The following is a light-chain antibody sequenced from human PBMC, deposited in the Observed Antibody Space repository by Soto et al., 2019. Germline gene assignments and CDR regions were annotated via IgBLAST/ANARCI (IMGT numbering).Light chain of an antibody. J-gene: IGLJ3*02. V-gene: IGLV7-46*01. Sequence: QSAVTQEPSLTVSPGGTVTLTCGSSTGAVTSGHYPYWFQQKPGQAPRTLIYRTSNTQSWTPARFSGSLLGGKAALTLSGAQPEDEAEYYCLLYYSGPGVFGGGTKLTVL. CDR1: TGAVTSGHY. CDR2: RTS. CDR3: LLYYSGPGV.